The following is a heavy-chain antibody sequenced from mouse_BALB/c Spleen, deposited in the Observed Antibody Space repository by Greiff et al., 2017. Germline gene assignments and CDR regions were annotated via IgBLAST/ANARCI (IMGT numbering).Heavy chain of an antibody. D-gene: IGHD5-1*01. CDR2: INPSSGYT. J-gene: IGHJ3*01. Sequence: VMLVESGAELARPGASVKMSCKASGYTFTSYTMHWVKQRPGQGLEWIGYINPSSGYTNYNQKFKDKATLTADKSSSTAYMQLSSLTSEDSAVYYCAREYSWSAYWGQGTLVTVSA. V-gene: IGHV1-4*01. CDR3: AREYSWSAY. CDR1: GYTFTSYT.